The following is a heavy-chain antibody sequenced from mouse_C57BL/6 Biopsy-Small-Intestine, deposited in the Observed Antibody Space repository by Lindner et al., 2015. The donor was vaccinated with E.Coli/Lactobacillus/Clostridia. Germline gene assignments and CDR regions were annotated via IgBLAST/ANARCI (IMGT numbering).Heavy chain of an antibody. CDR1: GYTFTSYD. CDR2: IYPRDGST. J-gene: IGHJ4*01. V-gene: IGHV1-85*01. Sequence: QLQESGPELVKPGASVKLSCKASGYTFTSYDINWVKQRPGQGLEWIGWIYPRDGSTKYNEKFKGKAALTVDTSSSTAYMELHSLTSEDSAVYFCASYYYGSSHYYAMDYWGQGTSVTVSS. D-gene: IGHD1-1*01. CDR3: ASYYYGSSHYYAMDY.